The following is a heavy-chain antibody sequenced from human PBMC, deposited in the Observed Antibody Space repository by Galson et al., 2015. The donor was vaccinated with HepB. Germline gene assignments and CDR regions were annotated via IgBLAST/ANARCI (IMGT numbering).Heavy chain of an antibody. CDR2: ICAYNGNT. V-gene: IGHV1-18*01. D-gene: IGHD3-22*01. CDR3: ARDPNYYYDSSGYYNYFDY. CDR1: GYTFTSYG. Sequence: SVKVSCKASGYTFTSYGISWERQAPGQGLEWMGWICAYNGNTNYAQKLQGRVTMTTDTSTSTAYMELRSLRSDDTAVYYCARDPNYYYDSSGYYNYFDYWGQGTLVTVSS. J-gene: IGHJ4*02.